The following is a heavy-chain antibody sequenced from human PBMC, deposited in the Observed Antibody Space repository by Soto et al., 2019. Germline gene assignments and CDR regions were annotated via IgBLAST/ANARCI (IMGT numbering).Heavy chain of an antibody. J-gene: IGHJ5*02. D-gene: IGHD6-6*01. V-gene: IGHV4-31*03. CDR3: ARGSFSSSSSWFDP. CDR2: IPNSGNT. Sequence: PSETLSLTCIVSGGSMRSGSYYWTWIRQHPGKGLEWVAYIPNSGNTYYNPSLETRLTISLDTSKNLFSLSLTSVTAADTALYYCARGSFSSSSSWFDPWGQGTLVTVSS. CDR1: GGSMRSGSYY.